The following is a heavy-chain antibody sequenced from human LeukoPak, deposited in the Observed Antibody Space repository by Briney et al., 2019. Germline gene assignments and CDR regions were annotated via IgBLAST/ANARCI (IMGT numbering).Heavy chain of an antibody. Sequence: PGGSLRLSCAASGFTFSSYWMNWVRQAPGKGLEWVAYIKQDGREKYYVDSVKGRFTTSRDNAKNLLYLQMNSLRAEDTAVYYCARDTEHSAFWSGHIGWGQGTLVTVSS. J-gene: IGHJ4*02. CDR3: ARDTEHSAFWSGHIG. CDR1: GFTFSSYW. V-gene: IGHV3-7*01. D-gene: IGHD3-3*01. CDR2: IKQDGREK.